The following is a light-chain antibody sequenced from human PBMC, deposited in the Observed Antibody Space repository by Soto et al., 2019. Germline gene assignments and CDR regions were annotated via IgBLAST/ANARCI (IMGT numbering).Light chain of an antibody. V-gene: IGKV4-1*01. CDR3: QQYSSTPRT. Sequence: DIVMTQSPDSLAVSLSERATINCKSSQSVFCSSNNRNCLAWYQQKPGQPPKLLIYWASTRESGVPDRFSGSGSGTDFTLTISSLQAEDVAVYYCQQYSSTPRTFGQGTKVEIK. CDR1: QSVFCSSNNRNC. J-gene: IGKJ1*01. CDR2: WAS.